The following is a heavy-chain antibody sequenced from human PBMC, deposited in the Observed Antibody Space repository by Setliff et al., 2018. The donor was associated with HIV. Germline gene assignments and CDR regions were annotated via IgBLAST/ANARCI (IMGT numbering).Heavy chain of an antibody. V-gene: IGHV4-61*10. D-gene: IGHD3-22*01. CDR1: GGSVNIGDYC. CDR3: ARDLFGDFHERSGYFYYYYTDV. Sequence: SETLSLTCIVSGGSVNIGDYCWSWIRQPAGKGLEWIGRMYTTRSTNYNPSLKGRVSISVDRSMKSFSLNLTSVTAADTAVYYCARDLFGDFHERSGYFYYYYTDVWGEGTTVTVSS. J-gene: IGHJ6*03. CDR2: MYTTRST.